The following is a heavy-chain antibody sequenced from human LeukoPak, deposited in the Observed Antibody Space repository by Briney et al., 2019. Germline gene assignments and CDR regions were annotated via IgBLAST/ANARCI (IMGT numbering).Heavy chain of an antibody. J-gene: IGHJ4*02. D-gene: IGHD1-26*01. CDR3: ARGPPIVGATEFDY. CDR1: GGTFISYA. CDR2: IIPTLGIA. V-gene: IGHV1-69*04. Sequence: GASVTVSCKASGGTFISYAISWVRQAPGQVLEWMGRIIPTLGIANYAQKFQGRVTITADKSTSTAYMELSSLRSEDTAVYYCARGPPIVGATEFDYWGQGTLVTVSS.